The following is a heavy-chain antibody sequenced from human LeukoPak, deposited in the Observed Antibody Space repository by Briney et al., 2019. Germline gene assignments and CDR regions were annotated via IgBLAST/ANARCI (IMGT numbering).Heavy chain of an antibody. CDR3: ARVSGYYYQADY. D-gene: IGHD3-22*01. V-gene: IGHV4-38-2*02. CDR2: IYHSGST. J-gene: IGHJ4*02. Sequence: SSETLSLTCTVSGYSISSGYYWGWIRQPPGKGLEWIGSIYHSGSTYYNPSLKSRVTISVDTSKNQFSLKLSSVTAADTAVYYCARVSGYYYQADYWGQGTLVTVSS. CDR1: GYSISSGYY.